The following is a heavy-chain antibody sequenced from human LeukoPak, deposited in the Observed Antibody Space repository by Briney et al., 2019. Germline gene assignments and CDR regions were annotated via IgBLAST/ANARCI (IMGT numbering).Heavy chain of an antibody. V-gene: IGHV4-59*08. CDR1: GGSISSYY. D-gene: IGHD3-22*01. Sequence: SETLSLTCTVSGGSISSYYWSWIRQPPGKGLEWIGYIYYSGSTNYNPSLKSRVTISVDTSKNQFSLKLSSVTAADTAVCYCARSNIPVVVTGAYWGQGTLVTVSS. CDR3: ARSNIPVVVTGAY. CDR2: IYYSGST. J-gene: IGHJ4*02.